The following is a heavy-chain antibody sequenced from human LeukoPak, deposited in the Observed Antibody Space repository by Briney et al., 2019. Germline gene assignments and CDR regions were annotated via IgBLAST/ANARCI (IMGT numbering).Heavy chain of an antibody. CDR1: GFTFSSYW. D-gene: IGHD2-2*01. CDR2: IKQDGSEK. CDR3: AREHCSSSSCHLDY. V-gene: IGHV3-7*01. Sequence: GGSLRLSCAASGFTFSSYWMSWVRQAPGKGLEWVANIKQDGSEKYYVNSVRGRFSISRDNAKNSLYLQMNSLRTEDTAVYYCAREHCSSSSCHLDYWGQGTLVTVSS. J-gene: IGHJ4*02.